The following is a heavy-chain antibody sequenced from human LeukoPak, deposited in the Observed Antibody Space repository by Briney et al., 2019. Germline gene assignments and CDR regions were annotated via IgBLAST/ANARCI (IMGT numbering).Heavy chain of an antibody. Sequence: SETLSLTCAVYGGSFSGYYWSWIRQPPGKGLEWIGEIKHSGSTNYNPSLKSRVTISVDTSKNQFSLKLSSVTAADTALYYCARGPEEYCSSTSCYYDYWGQGTLVTVSS. CDR1: GGSFSGYY. V-gene: IGHV4-34*01. J-gene: IGHJ4*02. CDR2: IKHSGST. D-gene: IGHD2-2*01. CDR3: ARGPEEYCSSTSCYYDY.